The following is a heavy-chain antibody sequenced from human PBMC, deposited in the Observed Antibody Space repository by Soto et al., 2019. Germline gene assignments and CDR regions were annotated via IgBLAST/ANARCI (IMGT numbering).Heavy chain of an antibody. Sequence: EVQLLESGGGLVQPGGSLRLSCAASGFTFSSYAMSWVRQAPGKGLEWVSAMSGSGGSTYYADSAKGRFTISRDNSKNTLYLQMNSLRAEDTAVYYCAKAKGQWLVPTLASWGQGTLVTVSS. CDR2: MSGSGGST. V-gene: IGHV3-23*01. CDR1: GFTFSSYA. D-gene: IGHD6-19*01. J-gene: IGHJ4*02. CDR3: AKAKGQWLVPTLAS.